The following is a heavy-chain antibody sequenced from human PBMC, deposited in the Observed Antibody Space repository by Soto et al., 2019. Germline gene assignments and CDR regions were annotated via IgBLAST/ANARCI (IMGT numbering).Heavy chain of an antibody. D-gene: IGHD4-4*01. CDR3: ASGEVFGNYFLSLMGYYFDY. V-gene: IGHV3-30-3*01. J-gene: IGHJ4*02. CDR1: GFTFSSYA. Sequence: GGSLRLSCAASGFTFSSYAMHWVRQAPGKGLEWVAVISYDGSNKYYADSVKGRFTISRDNSKNTLYLQMNSLRAEDTAVYYCASGEVFGNYFLSLMGYYFDYWGQGTLVTVSS. CDR2: ISYDGSNK.